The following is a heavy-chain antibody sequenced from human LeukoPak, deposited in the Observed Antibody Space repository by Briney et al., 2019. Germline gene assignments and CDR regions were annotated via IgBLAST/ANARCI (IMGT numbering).Heavy chain of an antibody. J-gene: IGHJ4*02. D-gene: IGHD3-22*01. V-gene: IGHV3-23*01. CDR1: GFTFSTYA. CDR2: ISGSGGST. CDR3: AKDRAYYSDSSGYYLVRAYDY. Sequence: PGGSLRLSCAASGFTFSTYAMSWVRQAPGKGLEWVSGISGSGGSTFYADSVKGGFTISGDTSQNTLYLQMNSLRAEDTAVYYCAKDRAYYSDSSGYYLVRAYDYWGQGTLVTVSS.